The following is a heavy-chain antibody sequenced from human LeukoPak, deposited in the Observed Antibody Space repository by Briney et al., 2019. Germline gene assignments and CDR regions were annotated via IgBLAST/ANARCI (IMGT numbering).Heavy chain of an antibody. D-gene: IGHD3-16*01. CDR3: AKDYAFGGVARAFDI. V-gene: IGHV3-48*03. J-gene: IGHJ3*02. CDR1: GFTFSSYE. Sequence: GGSLRLSCAASGFTFSSYEMNWVRQAPGKGLEWVSYISSSGSTIYYADSVKGRFTISRDNSKNTLYLQMNSLRAEDTAVYYCAKDYAFGGVARAFDIWGQGTMVTVSS. CDR2: ISSSGSTI.